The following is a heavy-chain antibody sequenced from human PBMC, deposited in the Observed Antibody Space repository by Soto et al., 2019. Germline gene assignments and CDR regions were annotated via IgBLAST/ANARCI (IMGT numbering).Heavy chain of an antibody. CDR2: INPKSGGT. Sequence: SVKASCKASGDAFTVYYMHWLRRSPGQGLEWMGWINPKSGGTMYPQKFQGRVTMTWDTSISTAYMALTRLRSDDTAVYYCARDLAKGGGSAGFDYWGQGTLVTVSS. D-gene: IGHD1-26*01. V-gene: IGHV1-2*02. CDR3: ARDLAKGGGSAGFDY. J-gene: IGHJ4*02. CDR1: GDAFTVYY.